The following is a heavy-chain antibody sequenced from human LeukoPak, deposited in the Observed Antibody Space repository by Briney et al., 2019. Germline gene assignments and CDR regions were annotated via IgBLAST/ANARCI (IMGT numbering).Heavy chain of an antibody. CDR1: GFTFSSYS. J-gene: IGHJ4*02. CDR2: ISSSSSTI. CDR3: AKDGAMAAAGYYFDY. V-gene: IGHV3-48*04. Sequence: GGSLRLSCAASGFTFSSYSMNWVRQAPGKGLEWVSYISSSSSTIYYADSVKGRFTISRDNAKNSLYLQMNSLRAEDTAVYYCAKDGAMAAAGYYFDYWGQGTLVTVSS. D-gene: IGHD6-13*01.